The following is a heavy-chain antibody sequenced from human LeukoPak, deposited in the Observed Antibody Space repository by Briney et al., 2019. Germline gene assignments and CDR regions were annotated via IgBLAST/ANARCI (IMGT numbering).Heavy chain of an antibody. CDR3: AKTYSSSRAHHYYYYYMDA. CDR1: GFTFSSYA. V-gene: IGHV3-30*04. J-gene: IGHJ6*03. Sequence: QPGGSLRLSCAASGFTFSSYAMHWVRQAPGKGLEWVAVISYDGSNKYYADSVKGRFTISRDNSKNTLYLQMNSLRAEDTAVYYCAKTYSSSRAHHYYYYYMDAWGKGTTVTISS. D-gene: IGHD6-13*01. CDR2: ISYDGSNK.